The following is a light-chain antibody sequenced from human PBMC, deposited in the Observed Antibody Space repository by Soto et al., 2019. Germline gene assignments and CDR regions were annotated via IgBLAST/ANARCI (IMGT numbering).Light chain of an antibody. CDR1: GNDIGAYDY. Sequence: QSALTQPTSASGSPGQSIAIPCTGNGNDIGAYDYVSWYQQHPGKAPRLLIHGVRNRPPGISSRFSGFKSGLTASLTISGLQAEDEADYYCSSFTTSRLYVFGPGTKVTVL. V-gene: IGLV2-14*01. CDR2: GVR. J-gene: IGLJ1*01. CDR3: SSFTTSRLYV.